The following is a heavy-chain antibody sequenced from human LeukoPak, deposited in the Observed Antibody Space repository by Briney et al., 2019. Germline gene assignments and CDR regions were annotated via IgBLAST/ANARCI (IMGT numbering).Heavy chain of an antibody. Sequence: GASVKVSCKASGYTFTGYYMHWVRQAPGQGLEWIGWIKPNSGGTNYAQKFQGRVTMTRDTSISTAYMELSRLRSDDTAVYYCARLAYCGGDCYFFSTYAFDIWGQGTMVTVSS. D-gene: IGHD2-21*02. V-gene: IGHV1-2*02. CDR1: GYTFTGYY. J-gene: IGHJ3*02. CDR2: IKPNSGGT. CDR3: ARLAYCGGDCYFFSTYAFDI.